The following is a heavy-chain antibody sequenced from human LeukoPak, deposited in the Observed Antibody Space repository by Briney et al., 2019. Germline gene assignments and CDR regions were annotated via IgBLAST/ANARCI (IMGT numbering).Heavy chain of an antibody. CDR3: ARYSSGWMNWFDP. Sequence: SETLTLTCTVSGGSINSYYCMWIRQPPGKGLEWIGYIYYSGSTNYNASLKSRVTISVDTSKNQFSLKLSSVTAADTAVYYCARYSSGWMNWFDPWGQGTLVTVSS. D-gene: IGHD6-19*01. J-gene: IGHJ5*02. CDR2: IYYSGST. V-gene: IGHV4-59*01. CDR1: GGSINSYY.